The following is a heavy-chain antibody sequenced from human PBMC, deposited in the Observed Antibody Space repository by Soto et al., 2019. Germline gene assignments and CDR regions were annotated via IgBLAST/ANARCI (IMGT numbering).Heavy chain of an antibody. CDR3: ARVRTRGFAP. V-gene: IGHV1-8*01. CDR2: MNPNSGNT. Sequence: QVHLVQSGAEVRKPGASVKVSCKASGYTFTSYDINWVRQATGQGLEWMGWMNPNSGNTAYAQKFQGRVTMTRNTSISTAHRELSSLRAEVTAVYYCARVRTRGFAPWGQGTLVTVSS. CDR1: GYTFTSYD. J-gene: IGHJ5*02.